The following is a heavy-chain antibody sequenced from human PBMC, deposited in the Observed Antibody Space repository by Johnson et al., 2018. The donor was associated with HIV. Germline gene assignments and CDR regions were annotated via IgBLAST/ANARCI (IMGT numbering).Heavy chain of an antibody. CDR1: GFTVSSNY. D-gene: IGHD4-17*01. CDR3: AREVDYAVNTQHLDAFDI. V-gene: IGHV3-66*01. CDR2: LYRGGST. J-gene: IGHJ3*02. Sequence: EVQLVESGGGLVQPGGSLRLSCAASGFTVSSNYMSWVRQAPGKGLEWVSVLYRGGSTYYADSVKGRFTISRDNSKNTLYLQMNSLRAEDTAVYYCAREVDYAVNTQHLDAFDIWGQGTLVTVSS.